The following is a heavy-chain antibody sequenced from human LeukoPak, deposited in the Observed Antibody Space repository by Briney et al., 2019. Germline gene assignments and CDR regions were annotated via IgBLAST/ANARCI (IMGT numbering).Heavy chain of an antibody. CDR3: ARDDYGETFDY. CDR2: ISGSGGST. D-gene: IGHD4-17*01. Sequence: PGGSLRLSCAASGFTFSSYAMHWVRQAPGKGLEWVSAISGSGGSTYYADSVKGRFTISRDNSKNTLYLQMNSLKAEDTAVYYCARDDYGETFDYWGQGTLVTVSS. CDR1: GFTFSSYA. J-gene: IGHJ4*02. V-gene: IGHV3-23*01.